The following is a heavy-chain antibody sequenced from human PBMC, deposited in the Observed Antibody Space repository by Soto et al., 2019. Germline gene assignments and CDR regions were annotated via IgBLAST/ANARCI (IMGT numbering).Heavy chain of an antibody. CDR3: ARRSPSWAFDI. V-gene: IGHV3-23*01. CDR1: GFTFSNYA. CDR2: VSGSGSST. J-gene: IGHJ3*02. Sequence: EVQLLESGGGLVQPGGSLRLSCAVSGFTFSNYAMSWVRQAPGKGLEWVSAVSGSGSSTYYADSVKGRFTISRDNSKKTRYMQMNSLRAEDTAVYYCARRSPSWAFDIWGQGTMVTVSS. D-gene: IGHD2-15*01.